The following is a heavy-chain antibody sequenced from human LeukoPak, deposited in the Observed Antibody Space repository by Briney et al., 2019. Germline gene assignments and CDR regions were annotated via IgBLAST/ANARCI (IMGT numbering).Heavy chain of an antibody. Sequence: GGSLRLSCAASGFTVSTNYMSWVRQAPGKGLEWVAFIRYDGSNKYYADSVKGRFTIFRDNAKNTLYLQMNSLRAEDTAVYYCARGMSGYYGMDVWGQGTTVTVSS. V-gene: IGHV3-30*02. CDR3: ARGMSGYYGMDV. CDR2: IRYDGSNK. CDR1: GFTVSTNY. J-gene: IGHJ6*02.